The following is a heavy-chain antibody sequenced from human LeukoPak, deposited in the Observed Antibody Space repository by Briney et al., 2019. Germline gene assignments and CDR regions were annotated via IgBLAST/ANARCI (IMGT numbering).Heavy chain of an antibody. V-gene: IGHV4-59*08. CDR3: ARRAARPRGGYIDY. J-gene: IGHJ4*02. D-gene: IGHD6-6*01. CDR2: IYYSGST. CDR1: GGSSSSYC. Sequence: SETLSLTCTVSGGSSSSYCWSWIRQPPGKGLEWIGYIYYSGSTDYNPSLYNPSLKSRVTISVDTSKNQFSLKLSSLTAADTAVYYCARRAARPRGGYIDYWGQGTLVTVSS.